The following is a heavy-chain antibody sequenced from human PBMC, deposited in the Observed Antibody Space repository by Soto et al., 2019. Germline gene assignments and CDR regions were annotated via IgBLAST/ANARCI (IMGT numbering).Heavy chain of an antibody. J-gene: IGHJ6*02. CDR1: GYTFTSYG. D-gene: IGHD1-26*01. Sequence: ASVKVSCKASGYTFTSYGISWVRRAPGQGLEWMGWISAYNGNTNYAQKLQGRVTMTTDTSTSTAYMELRSLRSDDTAVYYCARSGNGRGDHGYDGMSFCGQGTTGILSS. CDR2: ISAYNGNT. V-gene: IGHV1-18*01. CDR3: ARSGNGRGDHGYDGMSF.